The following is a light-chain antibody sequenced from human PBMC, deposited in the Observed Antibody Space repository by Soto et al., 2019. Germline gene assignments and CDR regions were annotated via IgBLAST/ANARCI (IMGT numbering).Light chain of an antibody. CDR3: QQYNNWPPLT. CDR2: GAS. CDR1: QSVSGN. J-gene: IGKJ5*01. V-gene: IGKV3-15*01. Sequence: EIVMTQSPATLSVSPGERATLSCRASQSVSGNLAWYQQKPGQAPRLLIYGASTRATGIPARFSGSGSGTEFTLTISSLQSEDFVVYYCQQYNNWPPLTFGQGTRLEIK.